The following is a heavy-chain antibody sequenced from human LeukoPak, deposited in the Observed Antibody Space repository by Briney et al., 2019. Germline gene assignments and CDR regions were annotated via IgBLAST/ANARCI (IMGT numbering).Heavy chain of an antibody. J-gene: IGHJ6*02. CDR2: ISGGGGST. CDR1: GFAFTNYA. Sequence: GGSLRLSCAASGFAFTNYAMNWVRQAPGKGLEWVSGISGGGGSTYYADSVKGRFTISRDNAKNSLYLQMNSLRAEDTAVYYCARNAYCGGDCYLDGMDVWGQGTTVTVSS. V-gene: IGHV3-21*01. D-gene: IGHD2-21*02. CDR3: ARNAYCGGDCYLDGMDV.